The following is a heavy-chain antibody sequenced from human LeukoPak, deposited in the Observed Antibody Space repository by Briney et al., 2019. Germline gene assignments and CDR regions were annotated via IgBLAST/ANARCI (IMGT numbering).Heavy chain of an antibody. CDR2: IWYDGSNK. Sequence: PGRSLRLSCAASGFTFSSYGMHWVRQAQGKGLKWVAVIWYDGSNKYYADSVKGRFTISRDNSKNTLYLQMNSLRAEDTAVYYCAREKTGYLDDYWGQGTLVTVSS. D-gene: IGHD3-9*01. V-gene: IGHV3-33*01. CDR3: AREKTGYLDDY. J-gene: IGHJ4*02. CDR1: GFTFSSYG.